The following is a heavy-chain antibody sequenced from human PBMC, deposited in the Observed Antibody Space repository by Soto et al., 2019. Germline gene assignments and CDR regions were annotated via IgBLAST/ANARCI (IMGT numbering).Heavy chain of an antibody. D-gene: IGHD1-26*01. CDR2: ISGSGGST. Sequence: LSLTCAASGFTFSSYAMSWVRQAPGKGLEWVSAISGSGGSTYYADSVKGRFTISRDNSKNTLYLQMNSLRAEDTAVYYCAKGANSGSYYYYYGMDVWGQGTTVTVSS. CDR1: GFTFSSYA. J-gene: IGHJ6*02. V-gene: IGHV3-23*01. CDR3: AKGANSGSYYYYYGMDV.